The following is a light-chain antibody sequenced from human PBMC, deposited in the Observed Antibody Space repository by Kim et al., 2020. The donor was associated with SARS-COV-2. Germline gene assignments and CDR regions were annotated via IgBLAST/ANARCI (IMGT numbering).Light chain of an antibody. V-gene: IGLV2-14*04. CDR3: SSYTSSSTFV. CDR2: DVS. CDR1: SGDVGGYNY. Sequence: GQSITITCTGTSGDVGGYNYVSWYQQHPGKAPILMIYDVSKRPSGVSNRFSGSKSGNTASLTISGLQAEDEADYYCSSYTSSSTFVFGTGTKVTVL. J-gene: IGLJ1*01.